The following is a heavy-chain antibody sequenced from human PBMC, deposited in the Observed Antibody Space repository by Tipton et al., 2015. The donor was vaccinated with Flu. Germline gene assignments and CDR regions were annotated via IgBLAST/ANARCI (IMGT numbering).Heavy chain of an antibody. Sequence: SLRLSCAASGFPLSSYTFNWIRQSPGKGLEWVSSTGVSPSFIYYGDSVRGRFTISRDNAKNSLYLQMNNLRADDTAIYYCVRDVPGGFGYVPYYSDLWGQGTPVTVSS. V-gene: IGHV3-21*01. CDR1: GFPLSSYT. D-gene: IGHD3-10*01. J-gene: IGHJ5*02. CDR2: TGVSPSFI. CDR3: VRDVPGGFGYVPYYSDL.